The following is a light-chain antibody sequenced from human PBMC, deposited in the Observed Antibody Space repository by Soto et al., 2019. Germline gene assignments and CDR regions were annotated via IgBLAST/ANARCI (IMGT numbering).Light chain of an antibody. CDR3: FSYAGIYTFV. J-gene: IGLJ1*01. CDR2: DVT. Sequence: QSALTQPSSVAGSPGQSVTISCTGTSSDVGGYSYVSWYQQHPGKAPKLMIYDVTTRPSGIPDRFSGSKSGNTASLTISGLQAEDDADYYCFSYAGIYTFVFGTGTKVTVL. V-gene: IGLV2-11*01. CDR1: SSDVGGYSY.